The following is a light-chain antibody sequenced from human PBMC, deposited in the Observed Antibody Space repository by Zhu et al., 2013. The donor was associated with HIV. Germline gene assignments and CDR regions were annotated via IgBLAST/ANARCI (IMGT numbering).Light chain of an antibody. CDR3: QQYNSWPPIT. CDR1: RYIATN. Sequence: EIVMTQSPATLSVSPGERVTLSCRASRYIATNLAWYQQRPGQPPRLLMYGATDRATGVPARFSGSGSGTEFTLTISSLQSEDFAIYYCQQYNSWPPITFGQGTRLEI. J-gene: IGKJ5*01. V-gene: IGKV3-15*01. CDR2: GAT.